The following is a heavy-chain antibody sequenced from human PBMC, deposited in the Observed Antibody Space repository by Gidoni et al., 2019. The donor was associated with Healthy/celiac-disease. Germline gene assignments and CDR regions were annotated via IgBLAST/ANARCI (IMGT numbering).Heavy chain of an antibody. V-gene: IGHV4-39*01. CDR2: IYYSGST. Sequence: QLQLQESGPGLVQPSETLSLTCTVSGGSISSSSYYWGWTRQPPGKGLAWIGSIYYSGSTYYNPSLKSRVTISVDTSKNQFSLKLSSVTAADTAVYYCARSRGYSSSWPFDYWGQGTLVTVSS. D-gene: IGHD6-13*01. CDR1: GGSISSSSYY. J-gene: IGHJ4*02. CDR3: ARSRGYSSSWPFDY.